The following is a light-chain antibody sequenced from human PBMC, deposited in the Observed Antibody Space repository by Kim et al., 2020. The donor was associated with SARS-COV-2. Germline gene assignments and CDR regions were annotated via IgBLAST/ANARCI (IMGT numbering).Light chain of an antibody. V-gene: IGLV10-54*04. CDR3: SAWDSSLSAWV. CDR2: RNN. CDR1: SNNVGNQG. J-gene: IGLJ3*02. Sequence: QTATLTCTGNSNNVGNQGAAWLQQHQGQPPKLLSYRNNNRPSGISERFSASRSGNTASLTITGLQPEDEADYYYSAWDSSLSAWVFGGGTQLTVL.